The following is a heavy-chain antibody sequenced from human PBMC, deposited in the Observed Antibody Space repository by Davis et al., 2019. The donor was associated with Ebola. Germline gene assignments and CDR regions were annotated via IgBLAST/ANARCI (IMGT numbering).Heavy chain of an antibody. CDR3: ACTFNIATAGLY. D-gene: IGHD6-13*01. J-gene: IGHJ4*02. CDR1: GFTFTDYW. Sequence: PGGSLRLSCAASGFTFTDYWMSWVRQAPGQGLEWVANINPEGIQIYYVDSVKGRFTISRDNSKNSLHLQMNSLRAEDTAVYYCACTFNIATAGLYWGQGTLVTVSS. V-gene: IGHV3-7*03. CDR2: INPEGIQI.